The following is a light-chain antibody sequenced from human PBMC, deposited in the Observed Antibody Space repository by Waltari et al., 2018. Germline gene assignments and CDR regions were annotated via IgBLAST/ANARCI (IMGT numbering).Light chain of an antibody. CDR1: ILGDKY. CDR2: EDS. CDR3: QASWV. Sequence: SYELTQPPSVSVSPGQTPSITCSGDILGDKYASWYQQKPGQSPVMVMSEDSKRPSWIPERCSGSNSGNTATLTISGTQALDEADYYCQASWVFGTGTKVTVL. J-gene: IGLJ1*01. V-gene: IGLV3-1*01.